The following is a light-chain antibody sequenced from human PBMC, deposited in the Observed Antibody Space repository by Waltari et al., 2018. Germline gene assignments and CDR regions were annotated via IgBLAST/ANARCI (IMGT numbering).Light chain of an antibody. CDR1: QTVFNNY. CDR2: RAS. V-gene: IGKV3-20*01. CDR3: QEYGSSPWT. Sequence: DIVLTQSPGTLSLSPGGRATLSCRASQTVFNNYLAWYQQRPGQAPRLLIHRASNRATGIPDRFSGSGSGTDFTLTISRLEPEDFAVYYCQEYGSSPWTFGQGTKVEIK. J-gene: IGKJ1*01.